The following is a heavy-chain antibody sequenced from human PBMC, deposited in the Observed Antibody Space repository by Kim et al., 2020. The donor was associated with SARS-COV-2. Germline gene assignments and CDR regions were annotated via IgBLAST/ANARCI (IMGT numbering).Heavy chain of an antibody. Sequence: GNTNYAQKLQSRDTMTSDTSTSTAHMELRGLRSDDTAVYYCARDREATDYWGQGTLVTVSS. J-gene: IGHJ4*02. V-gene: IGHV1-18*01. D-gene: IGHD3-10*01. CDR2: GNT. CDR3: ARDREATDY.